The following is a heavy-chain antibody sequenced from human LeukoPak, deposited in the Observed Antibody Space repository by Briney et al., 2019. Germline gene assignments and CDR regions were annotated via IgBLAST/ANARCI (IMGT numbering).Heavy chain of an antibody. D-gene: IGHD3-9*01. J-gene: IGHJ4*02. CDR2: IYYSGST. V-gene: IGHV4-59*01. CDR1: GGSIRSYY. Sequence: SETLSLTCTVSGGSIRSYYWSWIRQPPGKGLEWIGYIYYSGSTNYNPSLKSRVTISLDTSKNQFSLKLSSVTAADTAVYYCARAASDYDILTGYIAAPFDFWGQGTLVTVSS. CDR3: ARAASDYDILTGYIAAPFDF.